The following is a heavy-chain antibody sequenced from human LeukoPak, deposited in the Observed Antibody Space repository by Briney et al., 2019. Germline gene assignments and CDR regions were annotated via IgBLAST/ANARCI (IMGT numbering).Heavy chain of an antibody. Sequence: GGSLRLSCAASGFTFSDYYMSWIRQAPGKGLEWVSYISSSGSTIYYADSVKGRFTISRDNAKNSLYLQMNSLRAEDTAVYYCVKDRPCDTCMPMDAWGQGTTVTVSS. J-gene: IGHJ6*02. V-gene: IGHV3-11*01. CDR2: ISSSGSTI. CDR3: VKDRPCDTCMPMDA. CDR1: GFTFSDYY. D-gene: IGHD2-8*01.